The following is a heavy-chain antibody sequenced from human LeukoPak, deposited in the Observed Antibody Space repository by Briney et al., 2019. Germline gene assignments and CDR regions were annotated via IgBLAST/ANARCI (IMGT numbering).Heavy chain of an antibody. CDR3: ARGLNHYYDSSGYSDY. CDR2: MNPNSGNT. J-gene: IGHJ4*02. D-gene: IGHD3-22*01. CDR1: GYTFTSYD. V-gene: IGHV1-8*01. Sequence: ASVKVSCKASGYTFTSYDINWVRQATGQGLEWMGWMNPNSGNTGYAQKFQGRVTMTRNTSISTAYMELSSLRSEDTAMYYCARGLNHYYDSSGYSDYWGQGTLVTVSS.